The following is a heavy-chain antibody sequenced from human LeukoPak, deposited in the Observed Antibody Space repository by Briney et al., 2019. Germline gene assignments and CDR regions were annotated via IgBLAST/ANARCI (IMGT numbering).Heavy chain of an antibody. D-gene: IGHD6-6*01. Sequence: GGSLRLSCAASGFTFSTYGMTWVHQAPGKGLEWVSSISGSGGSTYYADSVKGRVTVSRDNSKSTLFLQMNSLRAEDTAVYYCAKEGSIAARPAWGQGTLVTVSS. CDR3: AKEGSIAARPA. V-gene: IGHV3-23*01. CDR1: GFTFSTYG. J-gene: IGHJ5*02. CDR2: ISGSGGST.